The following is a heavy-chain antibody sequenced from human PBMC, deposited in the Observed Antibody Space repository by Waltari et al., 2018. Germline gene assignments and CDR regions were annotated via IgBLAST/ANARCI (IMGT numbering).Heavy chain of an antibody. J-gene: IGHJ4*02. D-gene: IGHD3-10*01. Sequence: QLQLLESGPGLVKPSETLSLSCSVSGDSVINSNYSWGWIRQPPGKGLEWIGNIYYSGGSSYNPSRKSRVIISVDTSKNQFSVRLTSVTAADTALFYCARLSPPMWVRGVKGGYYFDYWGPGTLVTVSS. CDR3: ARLSPPMWVRGVKGGYYFDY. CDR2: IYYSGGS. V-gene: IGHV4-39*07. CDR1: GDSVINSNYS.